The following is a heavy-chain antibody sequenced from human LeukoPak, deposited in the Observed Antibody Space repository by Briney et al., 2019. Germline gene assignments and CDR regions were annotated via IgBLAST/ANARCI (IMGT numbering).Heavy chain of an antibody. CDR3: ARALRGYSYGLFYFDY. Sequence: GESLQISCKGSGYSFTSYWIGWVRQMPGKGLEWMGIIYPGDSDTRYSPSFQGQVTISADKSISTAYLQWSSLKASDTAMYYCARALRGYSYGLFYFDYWGQGTLVTVSS. J-gene: IGHJ4*02. CDR1: GYSFTSYW. CDR2: IYPGDSDT. D-gene: IGHD5-18*01. V-gene: IGHV5-51*01.